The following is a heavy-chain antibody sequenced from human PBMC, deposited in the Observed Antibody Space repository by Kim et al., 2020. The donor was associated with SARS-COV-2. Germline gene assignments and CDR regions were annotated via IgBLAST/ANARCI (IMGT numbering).Heavy chain of an antibody. CDR1: GFTFSSYE. Sequence: GGSLRLSCAASGFTFSSYEMNWVRQAPGKGLEWVSYISSSGSTIYYADSVKGRFTISRDNAKNSLYLQMNSLRAEDTAVYYCARGDLWQLCCAFDIWGQGTMVTVSS. D-gene: IGHD5-18*01. CDR2: ISSSGSTI. J-gene: IGHJ3*02. CDR3: ARGDLWQLCCAFDI. V-gene: IGHV3-48*03.